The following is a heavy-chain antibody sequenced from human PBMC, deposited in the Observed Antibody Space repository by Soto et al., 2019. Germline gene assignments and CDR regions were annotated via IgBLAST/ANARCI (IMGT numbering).Heavy chain of an antibody. Sequence: ASVKVACKASGYSFTDYHIHWLRQAPGQGLEWLGRINPKSGGTSTAQKFQGWVTMTRDRSISTVYMELTRLRSDDTAVYFCARGHSTDCSNGVCSFFYDHEMDVWGQGTTVTVSS. D-gene: IGHD2-8*01. CDR1: GYSFTDYH. CDR3: ARGHSTDCSNGVCSFFYDHEMDV. CDR2: INPKSGGT. J-gene: IGHJ6*02. V-gene: IGHV1-2*04.